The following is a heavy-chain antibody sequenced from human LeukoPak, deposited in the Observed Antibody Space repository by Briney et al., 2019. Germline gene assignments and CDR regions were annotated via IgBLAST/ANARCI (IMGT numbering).Heavy chain of an antibody. CDR2: ISDSGKTI. D-gene: IGHD1-1*01. Sequence: GGSLRLSCAASGFTFSSSEMNWVRQAPGKGLEWVSYISDSGKTIYYADSMKGRFTISRDNANNSLYLQMNSLRAEDTAVYYCARGHWNLDYWGQGTLVTVSS. V-gene: IGHV3-48*03. J-gene: IGHJ4*02. CDR1: GFTFSSSE. CDR3: ARGHWNLDY.